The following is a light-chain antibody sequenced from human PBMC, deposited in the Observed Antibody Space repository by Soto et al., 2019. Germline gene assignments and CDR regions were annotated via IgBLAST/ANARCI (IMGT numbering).Light chain of an antibody. J-gene: IGLJ2*01. CDR1: SSDVGGYNY. Sequence: QSALTQPASVSVSPGQSITISCTGTSSDVGGYNYVSWYQQHPGKAPKLMIYEVSNRPSGVSNRFSGSKSGNTASLTSSGLQAEDEADYYCSSYTSSSPLVFGGGTQVTVL. CDR3: SSYTSSSPLV. CDR2: EVS. V-gene: IGLV2-14*01.